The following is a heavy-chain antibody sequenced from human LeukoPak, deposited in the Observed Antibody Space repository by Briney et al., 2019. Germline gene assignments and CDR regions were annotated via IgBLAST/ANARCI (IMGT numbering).Heavy chain of an antibody. CDR3: AIPFYSPLIYYYYGMDV. J-gene: IGHJ6*02. V-gene: IGHV1-69*13. CDR2: IIPIFGTA. Sequence: SVKVSCKASGGTFSSYAISWVRQAPGQGLEWMGGIIPIFGTANHAQKFQGRVTITADESASTAYMELSSLRSEDTAVYYCAIPFYSPLIYYYYGMDVWGQGTTVTVSS. D-gene: IGHD2-21*01. CDR1: GGTFSSYA.